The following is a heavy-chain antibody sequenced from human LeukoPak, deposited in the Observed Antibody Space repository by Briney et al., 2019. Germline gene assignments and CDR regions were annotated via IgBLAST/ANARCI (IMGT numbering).Heavy chain of an antibody. J-gene: IGHJ6*02. V-gene: IGHV3-23*01. CDR3: AKYVSAKGPPYALDV. CDR2: ISASGGST. D-gene: IGHD2/OR15-2a*01. CDR1: EFTFSSYA. Sequence: PGGSLRLSCAASEFTFSSYAMQWVRQAPGKGLEWVSGISASGGSTWYADSVKGRFTISRDNSKNMLYLQMNSLRAEDTAVYYCAKYVSAKGPPYALDVWGQGTTVTVSS.